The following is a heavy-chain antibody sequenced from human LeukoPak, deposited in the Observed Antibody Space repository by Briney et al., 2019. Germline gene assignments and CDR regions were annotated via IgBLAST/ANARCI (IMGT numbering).Heavy chain of an antibody. CDR3: ARDLREGDFDY. Sequence: GGSLRLSCAASGFTFSSHSMNWVRQAPGKGLEWVSYISSSSSTIYHADSVKGRFTISRDNAKNSLYLQMNSLRAEDTAVYYCARDLREGDFDYWGQGTLVTVSS. CDR1: GFTFSSHS. V-gene: IGHV3-48*01. D-gene: IGHD1-26*01. J-gene: IGHJ4*02. CDR2: ISSSSSTI.